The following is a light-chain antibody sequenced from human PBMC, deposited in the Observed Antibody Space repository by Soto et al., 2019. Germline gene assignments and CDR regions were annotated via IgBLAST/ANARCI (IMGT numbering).Light chain of an antibody. V-gene: IGKV1-5*03. CDR2: KAS. Sequence: DIQMTQSPSTLSASVGDRVTITCRASQSISSWLAWYQQKPGKAPKLLIYKASSLQSGVPSRFSGSGSGTEFTLTISSLHPDDFATYYCQQHNSYSWTFGQGTNVEIK. J-gene: IGKJ1*01. CDR1: QSISSW. CDR3: QQHNSYSWT.